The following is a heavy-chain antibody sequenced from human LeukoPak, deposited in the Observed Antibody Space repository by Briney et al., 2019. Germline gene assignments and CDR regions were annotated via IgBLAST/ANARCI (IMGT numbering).Heavy chain of an antibody. D-gene: IGHD3-22*01. J-gene: IGHJ4*02. V-gene: IGHV3-21*01. CDR3: ARDRFYYDSSGTDY. Sequence: GGSLRLSCAASGFTFDDYGMSWVRQAPGKGLEWVSSISSSSSYIYYADSVKGRFTISRDNAKNSLYLQMNSLRAEDTAVYYCARDRFYYDSSGTDYWGQGTLVTVSS. CDR2: ISSSSSYI. CDR1: GFTFDDYG.